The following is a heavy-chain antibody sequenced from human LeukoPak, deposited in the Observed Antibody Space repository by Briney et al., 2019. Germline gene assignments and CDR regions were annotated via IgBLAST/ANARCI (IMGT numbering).Heavy chain of an antibody. CDR2: IRYDGSNK. CDR3: AKDAIHSSSVDYYYYMDV. CDR1: GFTFSNYG. D-gene: IGHD6-6*01. Sequence: GGSLRLSCAASGFTFSNYGMHWVRQSPGKGLEWVAFIRYDGSNKYYADSVKGRFTISRDNSKNTLYLQVNSLRAEDTAVYYCAKDAIHSSSVDYYYYMDVWGKGTMVTVS. V-gene: IGHV3-30*02. J-gene: IGHJ6*03.